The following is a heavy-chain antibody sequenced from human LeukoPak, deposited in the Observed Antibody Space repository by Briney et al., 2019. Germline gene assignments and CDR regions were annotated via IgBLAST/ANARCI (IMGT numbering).Heavy chain of an antibody. V-gene: IGHV4-4*09. CDR3: ARGHGYFDY. Sequence: SETLSLTCTVSGGSISSYYWSWIRQPPGKGLEWIGYIYTSGSTNYNPSLKSRVTISVDMSKNQFSLKLSSVTAADTAVYYCARGHGYFDYWGQGTLVTVSS. J-gene: IGHJ4*02. CDR1: GGSISSYY. CDR2: IYTSGST.